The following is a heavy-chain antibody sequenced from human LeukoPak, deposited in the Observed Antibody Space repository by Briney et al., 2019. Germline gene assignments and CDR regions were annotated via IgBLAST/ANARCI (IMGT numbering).Heavy chain of an antibody. J-gene: IGHJ5*02. Sequence: SLRPSXVASGFTFSNYWMHWVRQAPEKGLVWVSRITSDGTSTSYADSVKGRFTISRDNAKNTLYLQMNSLRAEDTAVYYCVKDSPPFDPWGQGTLVTVSS. CDR1: GFTFSNYW. V-gene: IGHV3-74*01. CDR2: ITSDGTST. CDR3: VKDSPPFDP.